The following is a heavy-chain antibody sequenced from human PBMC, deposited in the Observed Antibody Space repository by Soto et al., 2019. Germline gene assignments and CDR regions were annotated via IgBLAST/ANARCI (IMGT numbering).Heavy chain of an antibody. Sequence: QVQLQESGPGLVKPSETLSLTCTVSGGSISSYYWSWIRQPPGKGLEWIGYIYYSGSTNYNPSLKSRVTISVDTSKNQFSLKLSSVTAAGTAVYYCASTYYDFWSGYYSWEQPSLLGAYFDYWGQGTLVTVSS. CDR1: GGSISSYY. J-gene: IGHJ4*02. V-gene: IGHV4-59*01. CDR3: ASTYYDFWSGYYSWEQPSLLGAYFDY. D-gene: IGHD3-3*01. CDR2: IYYSGST.